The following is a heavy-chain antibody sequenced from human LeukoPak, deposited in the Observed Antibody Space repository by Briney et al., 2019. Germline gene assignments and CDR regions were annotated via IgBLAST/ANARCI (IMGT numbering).Heavy chain of an antibody. J-gene: IGHJ4*02. CDR3: ARGAGSYYYDPLDY. Sequence: SVKVSCKASGGTFSSYAISWVRQAPGQGLEWMGRIIPILGIANYAQKFQGRVTITADKSTSTAYMELSSLRSEDTAVYYCARGAGSYYYDPLDYWGQGTLVTVSS. V-gene: IGHV1-69*04. D-gene: IGHD3-10*01. CDR2: IIPILGIA. CDR1: GGTFSSYA.